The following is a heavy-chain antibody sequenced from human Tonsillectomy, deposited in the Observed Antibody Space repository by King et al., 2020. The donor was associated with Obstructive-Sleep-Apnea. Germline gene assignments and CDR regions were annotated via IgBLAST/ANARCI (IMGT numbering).Heavy chain of an antibody. CDR1: GFTGSSNY. CDR3: ARAFDYDSSGYYYGPEYFQH. CDR2: IYSGGST. D-gene: IGHD3-22*01. J-gene: IGHJ1*01. Sequence: VQLVESGGGLVQPGGSLRLSCAASGFTGSSNYMSWVRQAPGKGREWCSVIYSGGSTYYASSVRGGFTISRDNSKITLYLHMNSLRAEDTAVYYCARAFDYDSSGYYYGPEYFQHWGQGTLVTVSS. V-gene: IGHV3-66*01.